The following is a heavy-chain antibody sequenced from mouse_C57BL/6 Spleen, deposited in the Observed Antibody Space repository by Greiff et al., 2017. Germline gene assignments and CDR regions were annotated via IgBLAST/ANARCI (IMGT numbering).Heavy chain of an antibody. J-gene: IGHJ2*01. CDR1: GYTFTSYW. Sequence: VQLQQSGAELVKPGASVKMSCKASGYTFTSYWMTWVKQRPGQGLEWIGDIYPGSGSTNYNEKFKSKATLTVDTSSSTAYMQLSSLTSEDSAVYYCAKWDYSNYEDFDYWGQGTTLTVSS. V-gene: IGHV1-55*01. D-gene: IGHD2-5*01. CDR2: IYPGSGST. CDR3: AKWDYSNYEDFDY.